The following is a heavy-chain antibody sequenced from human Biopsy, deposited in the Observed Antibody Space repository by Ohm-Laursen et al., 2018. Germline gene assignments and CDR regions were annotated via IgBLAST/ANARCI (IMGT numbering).Heavy chain of an antibody. CDR2: IFYRGNT. V-gene: IGHV4-39*01. Sequence: TLSLTCTVSGGSISNNNYYWGWIRQPPGKGLEWIGSIFYRGNTHYKPSLKSQVNISVDTSKNQFSLKLNFVTAADTAVYYCARDYDTSGYYYVSWGQGTLVTVSS. CDR1: GGSISNNNYY. CDR3: ARDYDTSGYYYVS. D-gene: IGHD3-22*01. J-gene: IGHJ5*02.